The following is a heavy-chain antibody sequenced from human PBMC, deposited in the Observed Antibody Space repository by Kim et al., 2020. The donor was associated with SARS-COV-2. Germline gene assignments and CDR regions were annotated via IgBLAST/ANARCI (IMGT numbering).Heavy chain of an antibody. J-gene: IGHJ3*01. Sequence: ASVKVSCKASGYTFTSYAMNWVRQAPGQGLEWMGWINTNTGNPTYAQGFTGRFVFSLDTSVSTAYLQISSLKAEDTAVYYCARAAHQIHYYDSSGYLPGLFWGQGTMVTVSS. D-gene: IGHD3-22*01. CDR2: INTNTGNP. V-gene: IGHV7-4-1*02. CDR3: ARAAHQIHYYDSSGYLPGLF. CDR1: GYTFTSYA.